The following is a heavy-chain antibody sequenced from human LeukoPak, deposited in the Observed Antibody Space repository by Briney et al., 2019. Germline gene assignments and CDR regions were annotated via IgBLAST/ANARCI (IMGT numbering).Heavy chain of an antibody. J-gene: IGHJ4*02. CDR3: ARVQWELLPDY. V-gene: IGHV1-46*01. CDR1: GYTFTSYY. CDR2: INPSGGST. Sequence: ASVKVSCKASGYTFTSYYMHWVRQAPGQGLEWMGIINPSGGSTSYAQKFQGRVAMTRDTSTSTVYMELSSLRSEDTAVYYCARVQWELLPDYWGQGTLVTVSS. D-gene: IGHD1-26*01.